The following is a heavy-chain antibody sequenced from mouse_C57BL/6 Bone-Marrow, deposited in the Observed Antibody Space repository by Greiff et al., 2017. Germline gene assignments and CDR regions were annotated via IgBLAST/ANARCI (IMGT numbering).Heavy chain of an antibody. V-gene: IGHV5-4*01. CDR1: GFTFSSYA. CDR2: ISDGGSYT. CDR3: ARDGYYDY. Sequence: EVKLVESGGGLVKPGGSLKLSCAASGFTFSSYAMSWVRQTPEKRLEWVATISDGGSYTSYPDNVKGRFTISRNNAKNNLYLQMSHLKSEDTSMYDCARDGYYDYRGQGTTLTVSS. J-gene: IGHJ2*01. D-gene: IGHD2-3*01.